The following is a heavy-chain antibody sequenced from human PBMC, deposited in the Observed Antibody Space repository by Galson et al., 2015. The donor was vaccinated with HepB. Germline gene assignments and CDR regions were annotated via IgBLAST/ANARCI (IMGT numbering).Heavy chain of an antibody. V-gene: IGHV1-3*01. CDR1: GYTFTSYA. J-gene: IGHJ4*02. D-gene: IGHD4-17*01. CDR2: INAGNGNT. Sequence: SVKVSCKASGYTFTSYAMHWVRQAPGQRLEWMGWINAGNGNTKYSQKFQGRVTITRDTSASTAYMELSSLRSEDTAVYYCARGGTVTTAGDYWGQGTLVTVSS. CDR3: ARGGTVTTAGDY.